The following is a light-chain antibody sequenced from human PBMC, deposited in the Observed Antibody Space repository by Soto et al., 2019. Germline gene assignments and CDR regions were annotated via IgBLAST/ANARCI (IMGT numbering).Light chain of an antibody. CDR3: CSYAGSGTHVV. V-gene: IGLV2-23*01. CDR1: SSDVGSYNL. Sequence: QSALTQPASVSGSPGQSITISCTGTSSDVGSYNLVSWYQQHPGKVPQLMIYEGTKRPSGVSNRFSGSQSGNTASLTISGLQAEDEADYYCCSYAGSGTHVVFGGGTKLTFL. J-gene: IGLJ2*01. CDR2: EGT.